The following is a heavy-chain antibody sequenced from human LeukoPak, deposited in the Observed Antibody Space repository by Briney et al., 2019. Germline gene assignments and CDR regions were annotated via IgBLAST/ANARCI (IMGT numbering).Heavy chain of an antibody. V-gene: IGHV4-39*01. Sequence: KPSETLSLTCTVSGGSISRSSAYWGWIRQPPGKGLEWIGSIYYSKNTYYNPSLKSRVTISADTSKNQFSLTLGSVSATDTAVYYCVSPRGFSYGYFDYWGQGTLVTVSS. J-gene: IGHJ4*02. CDR2: IYYSKNT. CDR1: GGSISRSSAY. CDR3: VSPRGFSYGYFDY. D-gene: IGHD5-18*01.